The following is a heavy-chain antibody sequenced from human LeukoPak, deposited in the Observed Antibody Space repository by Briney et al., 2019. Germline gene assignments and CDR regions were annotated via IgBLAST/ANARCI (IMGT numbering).Heavy chain of an antibody. CDR3: ATEREQSLEY. CDR1: EFTCSSYA. J-gene: IGHJ4*02. CDR2: ISRDGANT. Sequence: GGPLRLSCAASEFTCSSYAMSWVRQAPGKGLEWVSAISRDGANTYYADSVKGRLTISRDMSLNILYLQMIDLRAEDTAVYYCATEREQSLEYWGQGTLVTVSS. D-gene: IGHD6-19*01. V-gene: IGHV3-23*01.